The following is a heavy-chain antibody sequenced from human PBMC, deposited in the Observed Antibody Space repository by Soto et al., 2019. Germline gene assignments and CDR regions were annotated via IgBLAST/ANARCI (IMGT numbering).Heavy chain of an antibody. CDR1: GYTFTDYY. J-gene: IGHJ4*02. CDR3: SRASTVTGGSSSSLHNDY. Sequence: ASVKVSCKASGYTFTDYYMHWVAQAPGQGLEWMGWINLDSGGTQYAQKFQGRVTMTRDTSITTAYIELSNLRSDGTAVYYCSRASTVTGGSSSSLHNDYWGQGTLVTVSS. CDR2: INLDSGGT. V-gene: IGHV1-2*02. D-gene: IGHD4-17*01.